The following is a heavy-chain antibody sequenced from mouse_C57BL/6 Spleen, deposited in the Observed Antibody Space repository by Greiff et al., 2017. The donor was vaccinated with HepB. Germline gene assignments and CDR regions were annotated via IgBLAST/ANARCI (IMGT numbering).Heavy chain of an antibody. CDR3: AREGDYDEESYAMDY. CDR2: INPSSGYT. CDR1: GYTFTSYT. J-gene: IGHJ4*01. Sequence: VQLVESGAELARPGASVKMSCKASGYTFTSYTMHWVKQRPGQGLEWIGYINPSSGYTKYNQKFKDKATLTADKSSSTAYMQLSSLTSEDSAVYYCAREGDYDEESYAMDYWGQGTSVTVSS. V-gene: IGHV1-4*01. D-gene: IGHD2-4*01.